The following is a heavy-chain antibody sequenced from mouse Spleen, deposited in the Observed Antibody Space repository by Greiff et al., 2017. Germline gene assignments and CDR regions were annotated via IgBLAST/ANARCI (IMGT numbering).Heavy chain of an antibody. CDR2: INPNNGGT. J-gene: IGHJ3*01. CDR1: GYTFTDYN. V-gene: IGHV1-18*01. Sequence: VQLQQSGPELVKPGASVKIPCKASGYTFTDYNMDWVKQSHGKSLEWIGDINPNNGGTIYNQKFKGKATLTVDKSSSTAYMELRSLTSEDTAVYYCARGYYDWFAYWGQGTLVTVSA. D-gene: IGHD2-4*01. CDR3: ARGYYDWFAY.